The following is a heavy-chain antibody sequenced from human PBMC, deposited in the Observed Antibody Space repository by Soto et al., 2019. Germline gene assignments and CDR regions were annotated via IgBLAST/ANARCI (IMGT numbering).Heavy chain of an antibody. CDR2: ISYDGSNK. D-gene: IGHD6-19*01. V-gene: IGHV3-30*18. J-gene: IGHJ3*02. CDR1: GFTFSSYG. Sequence: QVQLVESGGGVVQPGRSLRLSCAASGFTFSSYGMHWVRQAPGKGLEWVAVISYDGSNKYYADSVKGRFTISRDNSKNTLYLQMNSLRAEDTAVYYCAKAYGIAVYGAFDIWGQGTTVTVSS. CDR3: AKAYGIAVYGAFDI.